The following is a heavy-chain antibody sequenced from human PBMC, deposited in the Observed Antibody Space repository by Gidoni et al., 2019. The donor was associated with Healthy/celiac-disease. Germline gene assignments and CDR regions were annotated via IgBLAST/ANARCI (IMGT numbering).Heavy chain of an antibody. CDR3: AREDIVVVVAATPEYYYYGMDV. CDR1: GFTFSSYW. D-gene: IGHD2-15*01. V-gene: IGHV3-7*01. Sequence: EVQLVESGGGLVQPGGSLRLSCAASGFTFSSYWMSWVRKAPGKGLEWVANIKQDGSEKYYVDSVKGRFTISRDNAKNSLYLQMNSLRAEDTAVYYCAREDIVVVVAATPEYYYYGMDVWGQGTTVTVSS. CDR2: IKQDGSEK. J-gene: IGHJ6*02.